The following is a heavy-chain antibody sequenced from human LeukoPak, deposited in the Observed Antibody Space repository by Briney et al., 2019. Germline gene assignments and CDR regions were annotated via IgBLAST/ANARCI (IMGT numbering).Heavy chain of an antibody. Sequence: GGPLTLPCARSGLLLKSYWLLWVRHAPAKGVVWVSRINIDGNTATYADTVKAVFTISRYNGKNTLYLQMNSLRDDDTAVYYCARGMDIVTRAEYWYFDLWGRGTLVTVSS. CDR2: INIDGNTA. V-gene: IGHV3-74*03. CDR1: GLLLKSYW. D-gene: IGHD2-2*03. CDR3: ARGMDIVTRAEYWYFDL. J-gene: IGHJ2*01.